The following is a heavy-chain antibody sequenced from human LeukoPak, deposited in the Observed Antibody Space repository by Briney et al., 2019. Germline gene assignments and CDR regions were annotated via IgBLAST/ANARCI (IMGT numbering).Heavy chain of an antibody. CDR3: ARGRNGFFDY. CDR1: GFTFSTSW. CDR2: INSDGGRT. Sequence: PGGSLRLSCAASGFTFSTSWMHWVRQALGKGLVWVSQINSDGGRTRYADSVKGRLTISRDNAKNTVYLQMNSLRTDDTAMYYCARGRNGFFDYWGHGTLVTVSS. J-gene: IGHJ4*01. V-gene: IGHV3-74*01. D-gene: IGHD5-24*01.